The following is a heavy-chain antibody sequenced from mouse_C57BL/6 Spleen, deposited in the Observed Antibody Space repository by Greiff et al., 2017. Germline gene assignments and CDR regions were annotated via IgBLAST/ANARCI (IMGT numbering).Heavy chain of an antibody. CDR3: TREGVTTVVEGYYAMDY. V-gene: IGHV1-15*01. CDR1: GYTFTDYE. Sequence: QVQLQQPGAELVRPGASVTLSCKASGYTFTDYEMHWVKQTPVHGLEWIGAIDPETGGTAYNQKFKGKAILTADKSSSTAYMELRSLTSEDSAVYYCTREGVTTVVEGYYAMDYWGQGTSVTVSS. CDR2: IDPETGGT. D-gene: IGHD1-1*01. J-gene: IGHJ4*01.